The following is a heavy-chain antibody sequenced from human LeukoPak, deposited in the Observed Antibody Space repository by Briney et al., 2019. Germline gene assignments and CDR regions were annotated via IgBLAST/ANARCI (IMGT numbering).Heavy chain of an antibody. Sequence: GGSLRLSCAVSGFAFDSEAMSWVRQSPARGLEWVASISPGGGTTYYADSVKGRFTISRDNSNNSLYVQMNSLRAEDTAVYYCAKDRYGGTIFGVVINWGQGTLVTVSS. CDR1: GFAFDSEA. V-gene: IGHV3-23*01. J-gene: IGHJ4*02. CDR2: ISPGGGTT. CDR3: AKDRYGGTIFGVVIN. D-gene: IGHD3-3*01.